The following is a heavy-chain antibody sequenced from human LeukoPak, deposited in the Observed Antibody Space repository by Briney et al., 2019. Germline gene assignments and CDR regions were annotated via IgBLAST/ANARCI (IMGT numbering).Heavy chain of an antibody. D-gene: IGHD6-19*01. CDR1: GFTFSSYG. Sequence: GGSLRLSCAASGFTFSSYGMHWVRQAPGKGLEWVAVISYDGSNKYYADSVKGRFTISRDNSKNTLYLQMNSLRAEDTAVYYCAKGLSVAGKEGMDVWGQGTTVTVSS. CDR3: AKGLSVAGKEGMDV. CDR2: ISYDGSNK. J-gene: IGHJ6*02. V-gene: IGHV3-30*18.